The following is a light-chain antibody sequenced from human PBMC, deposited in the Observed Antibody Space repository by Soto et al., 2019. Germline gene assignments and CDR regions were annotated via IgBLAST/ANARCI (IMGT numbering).Light chain of an antibody. CDR1: SSDVGSYNY. CDR2: EVS. Sequence: QSALTQPASVSGSTRQSITSSCTRTSSDVGSYNYVSWYQQHPGKAPKLMIYEVSNRPSGVSNRFSGSKSGNTASLTISGLQAEDEANYYCSSYTSISTRVFGGGTQLTVL. V-gene: IGLV2-14*01. J-gene: IGLJ3*02. CDR3: SSYTSISTRV.